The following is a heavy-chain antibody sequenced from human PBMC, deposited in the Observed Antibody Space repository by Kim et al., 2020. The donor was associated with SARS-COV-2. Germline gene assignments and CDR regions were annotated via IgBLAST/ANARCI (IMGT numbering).Heavy chain of an antibody. Sequence: GGSLRLSCAASGFTFSSYAMSWVRQAPGKGLEWVSAISGSGGSTYYADSVKGRFTISRDNSKNTLYLQMNSLRAEDTAVYYCAKTMIRYYYGSGSYSGDYWGQGTLVTVSS. CDR1: GFTFSSYA. J-gene: IGHJ4*02. CDR2: ISGSGGST. V-gene: IGHV3-23*01. D-gene: IGHD3-10*01. CDR3: AKTMIRYYYGSGSYSGDY.